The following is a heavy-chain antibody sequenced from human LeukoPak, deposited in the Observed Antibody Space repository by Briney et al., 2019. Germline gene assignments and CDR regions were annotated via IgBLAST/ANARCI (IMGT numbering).Heavy chain of an antibody. CDR1: GGSISSYY. V-gene: IGHV4-59*01. CDR2: IYYSGST. CDR3: ARPHEQLVRDSYFDL. D-gene: IGHD6-6*01. Sequence: SETLSLTCTVSGGSISSYYWSWIRQPPGKGLEWIGYIYYSGSTNYNPSLKSRVTISVDTSKNQFSLKLSSVTAADTAVYYCARPHEQLVRDSYFDLWGRGTLVTVSS. J-gene: IGHJ2*01.